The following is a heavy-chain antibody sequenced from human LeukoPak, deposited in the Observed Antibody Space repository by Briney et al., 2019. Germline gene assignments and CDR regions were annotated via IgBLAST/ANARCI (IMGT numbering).Heavy chain of an antibody. V-gene: IGHV3-23*01. CDR2: ISGSGGST. Sequence: PGGSLRLSCAASGFTFSSYAMSWVRQAPGKGLEWVSAISGSGGSTYYADSVKGRFTISRDNSKNTLYLQMNSLRAEDTAVYYCARGSSGWDAFDIWGQGTMVTVSS. J-gene: IGHJ3*02. CDR3: ARGSSGWDAFDI. D-gene: IGHD6-25*01. CDR1: GFTFSSYA.